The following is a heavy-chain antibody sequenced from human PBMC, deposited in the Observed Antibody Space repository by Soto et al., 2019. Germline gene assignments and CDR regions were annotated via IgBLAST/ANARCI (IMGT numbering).Heavy chain of an antibody. CDR3: AHSLAWKSATLDY. CDR2: IYYSGST. Sequence: SETLSLSCTVSGGSISSGDYYWRWIRQPPGKGMEWIGYIYYSGSTYYNPSLKSRLTITKDTSKNQVVLTMTNMDPVDTATYYCAHSLAWKSATLDYWGQGTLVTVSS. J-gene: IGHJ4*02. V-gene: IGHV4-30-4*02. D-gene: IGHD1-1*01. CDR1: GGSISSGDYY.